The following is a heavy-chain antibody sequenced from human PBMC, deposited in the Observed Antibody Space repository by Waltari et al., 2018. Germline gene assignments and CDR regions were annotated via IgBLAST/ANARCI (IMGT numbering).Heavy chain of an antibody. V-gene: IGHV1-2*02. CDR1: GYTFSDYY. CDR2: INPKRGGT. CDR3: ARGHGLVVYPTTVAGWLDP. J-gene: IGHJ5*02. D-gene: IGHD6-19*01. Sequence: QVQLVQSGTEVKKPGASVRVSCKASGYTFSDYYIHWVRQAPGQGLEWMGWINPKRGGTSFGQNFQGRVTLARDTSISTVYMEMRWLRYDDTAVYFCARGHGLVVYPTTVAGWLDPWGQGTLVTVSS.